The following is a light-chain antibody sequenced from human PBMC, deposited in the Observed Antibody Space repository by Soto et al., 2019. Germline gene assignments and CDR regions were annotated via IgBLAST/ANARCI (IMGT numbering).Light chain of an antibody. J-gene: IGKJ2*01. V-gene: IGKV1-5*03. CDR2: KAS. Sequence: IQMTQSPSTLSASVGDRVTITCRASQSISSWLAWYQQKPGKAPKILIYKASSLESGVPSRFSGSRSGTKFTLTISGLQPDDFATYYSQQYNSYSLYTFGQGTKLEIK. CDR3: QQYNSYSLYT. CDR1: QSISSW.